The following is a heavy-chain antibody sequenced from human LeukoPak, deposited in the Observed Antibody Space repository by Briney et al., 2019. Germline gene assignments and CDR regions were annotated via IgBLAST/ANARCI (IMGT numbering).Heavy chain of an antibody. Sequence: ASVKVSCKASGYTFTSYEINWVRLATGQGLEWMGWMTPNNGNTAYAQNFQGRVTMTRSTSISTAYMELSSLRSEDTAIYYCARGVLGSGYEPLDYWGQGTLVTVSS. J-gene: IGHJ4*02. CDR1: GYTFTSYE. D-gene: IGHD5-12*01. CDR3: ARGVLGSGYEPLDY. CDR2: MTPNNGNT. V-gene: IGHV1-8*01.